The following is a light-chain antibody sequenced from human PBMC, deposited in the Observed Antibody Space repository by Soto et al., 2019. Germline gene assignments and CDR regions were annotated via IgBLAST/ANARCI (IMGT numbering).Light chain of an antibody. V-gene: IGKV4-1*01. J-gene: IGKJ2*01. CDR2: WAS. CDR1: QTVLRSSSDKSF. Sequence: DIVLTQSPDSLAVSLGERATINCKSSQTVLRSSSDKSFLTWYQQKPGQPPKLLFYWASTRESGVPDRFSGSGSGTDFTLTISSMQAEDVAIYYCQQYSSLPYTFGQGTKLEI. CDR3: QQYSSLPYT.